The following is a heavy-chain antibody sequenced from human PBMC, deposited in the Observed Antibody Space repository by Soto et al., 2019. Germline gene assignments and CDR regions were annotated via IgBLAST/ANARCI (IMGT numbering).Heavy chain of an antibody. D-gene: IGHD2-2*01. Sequence: SETLSLTCAVSGGSISSGGYSWGWIRQPPGKGLEWIGYIYYSGSTNYNPSLKSRVTISVDTSKNQFSLKLSSVTAADTAVYYCARVVGGYYYGMDVWGQGTTVTVS. J-gene: IGHJ6*02. CDR3: ARVVGGYYYGMDV. V-gene: IGHV4-61*08. CDR1: GGSISSGGYS. CDR2: IYYSGST.